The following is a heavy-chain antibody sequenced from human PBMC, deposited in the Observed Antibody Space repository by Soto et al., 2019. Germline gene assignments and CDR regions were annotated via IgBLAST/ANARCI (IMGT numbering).Heavy chain of an antibody. CDR1: GFSFSNYG. V-gene: IGHV3-23*01. CDR2: IIGSSETA. J-gene: IGHJ5*02. CDR3: AKHLWYGESVFDP. Sequence: PGGSLRLSCAASGFSFSNYGMSWVRQAPGKGLEWVATIIGSSETANHADSVKGRFTISRDNSKNTLYLQMDSLRVEDTAAYYCAKHLWYGESVFDPWGQGTLVTVSS. D-gene: IGHD3-10*01.